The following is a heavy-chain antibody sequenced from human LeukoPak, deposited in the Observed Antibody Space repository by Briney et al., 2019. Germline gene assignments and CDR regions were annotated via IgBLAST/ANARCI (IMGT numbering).Heavy chain of an antibody. J-gene: IGHJ4*02. CDR2: ISGSGGNT. CDR1: GFTFSSYA. D-gene: IGHD6-13*01. Sequence: GGSLRLSCAASGFTFSSYAMSWVRQAPGKGLEWVSAISGSGGNTYYADSVKGRFTISRDNSKNTLYLQMNSLRAEDTAVYYCAKAGTSIAAAHRFFDSWGQGTLVTVSS. V-gene: IGHV3-23*01. CDR3: AKAGTSIAAAHRFFDS.